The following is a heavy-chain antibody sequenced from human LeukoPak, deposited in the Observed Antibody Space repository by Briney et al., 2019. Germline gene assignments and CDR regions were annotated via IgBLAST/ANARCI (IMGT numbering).Heavy chain of an antibody. D-gene: IGHD3-10*01. J-gene: IGHJ4*02. CDR3: IRGPGHYFDY. V-gene: IGHV1-2*02. Sequence: GASVKVSCKVSGYTLTELSMHWVRQAPGQGLEWMGWINPSSGATNYAQKFQGRVTMTRDTSVSTAYMELTRLRSDDSAVFYCIRGPGHYFDYWGQGTVVTVPS. CDR1: GYTLTELS. CDR2: INPSSGAT.